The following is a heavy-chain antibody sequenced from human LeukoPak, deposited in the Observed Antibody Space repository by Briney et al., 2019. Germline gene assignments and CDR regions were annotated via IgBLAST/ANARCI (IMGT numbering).Heavy chain of an antibody. V-gene: IGHV3-30*03. CDR3: ARDQSGITPWFNP. CDR1: GFTFSSYG. J-gene: IGHJ5*02. CDR2: ISYDGSNK. D-gene: IGHD1-26*01. Sequence: GGSLRLSCAASGFTFSSYGMHWVRQAPGKGLEWVAVISYDGSNKFYADSVKGRFTISRDNSKNTLYLQMNSLRAEDTAVYYCARDQSGITPWFNPWGQGTLVTVSS.